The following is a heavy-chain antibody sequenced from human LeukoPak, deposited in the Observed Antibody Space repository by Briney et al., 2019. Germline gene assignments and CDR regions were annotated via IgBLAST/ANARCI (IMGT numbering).Heavy chain of an antibody. D-gene: IGHD2-21*01. CDR1: GYTFTGYY. Sequence: ASVKVSCKASGYTFTGYYMHWVRQAPGQGLEWMGWINPNSGGTNYAQKFQGRVTMTRDTSISTAYMELSRLRSDDTAVYYCARDSAYCGGDCYSLGGNDYWGQGTLVTVSS. CDR2: INPNSGGT. J-gene: IGHJ4*02. CDR3: ARDSAYCGGDCYSLGGNDY. V-gene: IGHV1-2*02.